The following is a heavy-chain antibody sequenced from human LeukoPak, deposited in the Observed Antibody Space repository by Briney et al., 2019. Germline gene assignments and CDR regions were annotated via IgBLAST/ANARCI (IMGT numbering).Heavy chain of an antibody. V-gene: IGHV3-23*01. CDR1: GXTFTSTS. D-gene: IGHD3-10*01. Sequence: GGSLRLSCAASGXTFTSTSMSWVRQAPGKGLEWVSTIIGSAVNTYYADSVKGRFTISRDDSKNTVYLQMNSLRAEDTAVYSCAKYTSGTSYRGLDQWGQGTLVTVSS. CDR2: IIGSAVNT. CDR3: AKYTSGTSYRGLDQ. J-gene: IGHJ4*02.